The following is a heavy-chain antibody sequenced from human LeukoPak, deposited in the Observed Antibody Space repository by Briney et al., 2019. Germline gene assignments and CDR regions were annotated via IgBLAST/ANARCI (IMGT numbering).Heavy chain of an antibody. V-gene: IGHV1-2*02. CDR2: INPNSGGT. D-gene: IGHD3-22*01. CDR3: ARDIDYYDSSGYPNYYYGMDV. Sequence: ASVKVSCKASGYTFTGYYMHWVRQAPGQGLEWMGWINPNSGGTNYAQKFQGRVTMTKDTSISTAYMELSRLRSDDTAAYYCARDIDYYDSSGYPNYYYGMDVWGQGTTVTVSS. J-gene: IGHJ6*02. CDR1: GYTFTGYY.